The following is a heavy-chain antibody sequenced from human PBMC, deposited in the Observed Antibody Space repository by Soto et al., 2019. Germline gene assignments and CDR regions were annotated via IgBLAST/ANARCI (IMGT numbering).Heavy chain of an antibody. CDR1: GYTFTSYA. CDR2: INAGNGNT. CDR3: AREVGYGSGSSSYYYYYGMDV. J-gene: IGHJ6*02. Sequence: GASVKVSCKASGYTFTSYAMHWVRQAPGQRLEWMGWINAGNGNTKYSQKFQGRVTITRDTSASTAYMELSSLRSEDTAVYYCAREVGYGSGSSSYYYYYGMDVWGQGTTVTVSS. V-gene: IGHV1-3*01. D-gene: IGHD3-10*01.